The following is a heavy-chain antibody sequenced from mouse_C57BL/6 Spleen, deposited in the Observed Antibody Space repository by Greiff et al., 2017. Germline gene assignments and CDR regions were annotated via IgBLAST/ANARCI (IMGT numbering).Heavy chain of an antibody. CDR3: ASSLSAVVATPYWYFDV. D-gene: IGHD1-1*01. V-gene: IGHV1-81*01. CDR2: IYPRSGNT. Sequence: QVQLQQSGAELARPGASVKLSCKASGYTFTSYGISWVKQRTGQGLEWIGEIYPRSGNTYYNEKFKGKATLTVDKSSSTAYMELRSLTSEDSAVYFCASSLSAVVATPYWYFDVWGTGTTVTVSS. J-gene: IGHJ1*03. CDR1: GYTFTSYG.